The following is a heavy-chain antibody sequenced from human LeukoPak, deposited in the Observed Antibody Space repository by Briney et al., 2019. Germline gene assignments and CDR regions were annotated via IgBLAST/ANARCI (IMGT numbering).Heavy chain of an antibody. V-gene: IGHV3-30*04. D-gene: IGHD6-19*01. CDR2: ISYDGSNK. CDR1: GFTFSSYA. Sequence: GRSLRLSCAASGFTFSSYAMHWVRQAPGKGLEWVAVISYDGSNKYYADSVKGRFTISRDNSKNTLSLQMNSLRAEDTAVYYCAKDGGPPGWGRGDYFDYWGQGTLVTVSS. J-gene: IGHJ4*02. CDR3: AKDGGPPGWGRGDYFDY.